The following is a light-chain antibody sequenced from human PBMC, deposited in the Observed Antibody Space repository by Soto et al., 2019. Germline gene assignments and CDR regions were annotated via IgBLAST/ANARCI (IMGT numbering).Light chain of an antibody. CDR1: QSVSSNY. V-gene: IGKV3-20*01. Sequence: IVLTQSPGTLSLSPGERATLSCRASQSVSSNYLAWYQQKPGQAPRLLIYGASSRATGSPDRFSGSGSGTDFTLTISSLQPEDFATYYCQQSYSTPITFGQGTRLEIK. CDR3: QQSYSTPIT. J-gene: IGKJ5*01. CDR2: GAS.